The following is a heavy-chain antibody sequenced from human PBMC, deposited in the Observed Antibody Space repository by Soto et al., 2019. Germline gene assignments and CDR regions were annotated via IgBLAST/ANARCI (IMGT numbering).Heavy chain of an antibody. CDR2: INHSGST. Sequence: LLSSETLSLTCAVYGGSFSSYYWSWIRQPPGKGLEWIGEINHSGSTNYNPSLKSRVTISVDTSKNQFSLKLSSVTAADTAVYYCAREGTMRAFDIWGQGTMVTVS. V-gene: IGHV4-34*01. J-gene: IGHJ3*02. CDR3: AREGTMRAFDI. CDR1: GGSFSSYY. D-gene: IGHD1-1*01.